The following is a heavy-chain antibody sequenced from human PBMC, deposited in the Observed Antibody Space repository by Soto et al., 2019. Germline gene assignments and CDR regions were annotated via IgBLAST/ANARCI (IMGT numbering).Heavy chain of an antibody. V-gene: IGHV4-59*01. CDR3: AASLTFDY. D-gene: IGHD7-27*01. CDR2: IYYSTTT. CDR1: GAAISSEY. J-gene: IGHJ4*01. Sequence: QVQLQESGPGLVKPSETLSLTCTVSGAAISSEYWSWIRQPAGKGLEWIGNIYYSTTTNYNPSLKSRVTMSIDTSKNQISLKLSTVTAADTAVYYGAASLTFDYWGQGTVVTVSS.